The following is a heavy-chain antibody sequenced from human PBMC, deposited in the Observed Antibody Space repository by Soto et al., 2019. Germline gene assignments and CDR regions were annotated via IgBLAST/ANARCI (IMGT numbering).Heavy chain of an antibody. CDR2: IYYSGST. Sequence: PSETLSLTCTVSGGSISSYYWSWIRQPPGKGLEWIGYIYYSGSTNYNPSLKSRVTISVDTSKNQFSLKLSSVTAADTAVYYCARQKWELTNADYWGQGTLVTVSS. CDR3: ARQKWELTNADY. CDR1: GGSISSYY. D-gene: IGHD1-26*01. V-gene: IGHV4-59*08. J-gene: IGHJ4*02.